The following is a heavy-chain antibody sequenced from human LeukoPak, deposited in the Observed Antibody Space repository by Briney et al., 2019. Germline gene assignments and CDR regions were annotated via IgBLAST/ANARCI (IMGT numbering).Heavy chain of an antibody. CDR1: GFTFSTST. CDR2: ISYDGSNK. D-gene: IGHD3-22*01. CDR3: ARPLSNGYFHDSGGYYPYAMDV. J-gene: IGHJ6*02. Sequence: GGSLRLSCAASGFTFSTSTMHWVRQAPGEGLEWVAVISYDGSNKFYADSVKGRFAISRDNSKNTLYLQMNSLRGYDSAVYYCARPLSNGYFHDSGGYYPYAMDVWGQGTTVTVSS. V-gene: IGHV3-30*09.